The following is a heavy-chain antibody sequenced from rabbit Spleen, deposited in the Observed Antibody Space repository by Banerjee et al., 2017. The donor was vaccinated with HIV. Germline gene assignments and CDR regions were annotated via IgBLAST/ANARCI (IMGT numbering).Heavy chain of an antibody. CDR3: ARKLDGSGGVSYALGL. J-gene: IGHJ3*01. D-gene: IGHD1-1*01. CDR2: IYTSSDST. Sequence: QEQLEESGGGLVQPEGSLTLTCTASGFSFNNYYMCWVRQAPGKGLEWIACIYTSSDSTYYASWVKSRFTISKTSSTTVTLQMTSLTAADTATYFCARKLDGSGGVSYALGLWGQGTLVTVS. V-gene: IGHV1S45*01. CDR1: GFSFNNYY.